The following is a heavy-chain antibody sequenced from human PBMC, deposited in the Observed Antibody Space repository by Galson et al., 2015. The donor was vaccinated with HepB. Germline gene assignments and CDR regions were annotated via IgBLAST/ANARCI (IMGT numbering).Heavy chain of an antibody. CDR3: ARRQIYGSGLYSMDV. J-gene: IGHJ6*02. Sequence: QSGAEVKKPGESLKISCEASGYKFSMYWIGWVRQMPGRGLEWMGTIYPSASETRYSTSFQGQVTISADKSINTAYLQWSSLKASDTAIYYCARRQIYGSGLYSMDVWGQGTTVTVSS. D-gene: IGHD2-15*01. CDR2: IYPSASET. V-gene: IGHV5-51*01. CDR1: GYKFSMYW.